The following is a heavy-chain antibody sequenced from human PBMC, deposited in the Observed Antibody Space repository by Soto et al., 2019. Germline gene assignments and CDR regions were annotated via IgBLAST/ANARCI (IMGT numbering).Heavy chain of an antibody. J-gene: IGHJ4*02. D-gene: IGHD3-10*01. V-gene: IGHV3-30-3*01. CDR3: AKVPFSYGSGSYYFDY. CDR2: ISYDGSNP. CDR1: GFTFSTFA. Sequence: PGGSLRLSCAASGFTFSTFAMHWVRQAPGKGLEWVALISYDGSNPYHADPVKGRFTISRDNSKNTLYLQMNSLRTEDTAVYYCAKVPFSYGSGSYYFDYWGQGALVTVSS.